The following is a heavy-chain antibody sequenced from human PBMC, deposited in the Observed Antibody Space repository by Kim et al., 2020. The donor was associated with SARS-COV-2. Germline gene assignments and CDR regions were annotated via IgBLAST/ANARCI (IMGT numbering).Heavy chain of an antibody. V-gene: IGHV3-30*18. D-gene: IGHD2-2*01. CDR2: ISYDGSNK. J-gene: IGHJ6*02. CDR1: GFTFSSYG. CDR3: AKGGACSSTSCPVGWRGYYYYYGMDV. Sequence: GGSLRLSCAASGFTFSSYGMHWVRQAPGKGLEWVAVISYDGSNKYYADSVKGRFTISRDNSKNTLYLQMNSLRAEDTAVYYCAKGGACSSTSCPVGWRGYYYYYGMDVWGQGTTVTVSS.